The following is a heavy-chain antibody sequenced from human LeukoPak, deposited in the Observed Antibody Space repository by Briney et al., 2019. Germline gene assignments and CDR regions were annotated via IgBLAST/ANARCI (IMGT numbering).Heavy chain of an antibody. CDR1: GFTFSSYA. CDR2: LSSTSSTI. V-gene: IGHV3-48*01. CDR3: AREYPGSGWFGY. J-gene: IGHJ5*01. D-gene: IGHD6-19*01. Sequence: PGGSLRLSCAASGFTFSSYAMSWVRQAPGKGLEWISYLSSTSSTIYYADSVKGRFTVSRDNAKNSLYLQMNSLRAEDTAVYYCAREYPGSGWFGYWGQGTLVTVSS.